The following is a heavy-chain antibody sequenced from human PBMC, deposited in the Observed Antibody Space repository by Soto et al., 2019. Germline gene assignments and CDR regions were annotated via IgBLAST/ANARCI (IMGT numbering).Heavy chain of an antibody. CDR1: GFPFWTYS. CDR3: AKTRLYDNNEYHRDGFDL. Sequence: EVKLLESGGGLVQPGGSMRLSCEASGFPFWTYSMSWVRQAPRKGLEWVSGISGSGTATYYTDSVKGRFTVSRDNSKDTLFLQMNTLRVEDTAVYYGAKTRLYDNNEYHRDGFDLWGPGTAVTVSS. D-gene: IGHD3-22*01. CDR2: ISGSGTAT. V-gene: IGHV3-23*01. J-gene: IGHJ3*01.